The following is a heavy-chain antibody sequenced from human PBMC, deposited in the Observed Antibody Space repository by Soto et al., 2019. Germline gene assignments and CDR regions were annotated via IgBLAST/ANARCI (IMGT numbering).Heavy chain of an antibody. CDR3: ARRGSGSYYDY. J-gene: IGHJ4*02. Sequence: EVQLLESGGGLVQPGGSLRLSCAASGFTFSSYAMRWVRQAPVKGLEWVSAISGSGDSTYYADSVKGRFTISRDNSKNPLYLQMNSLRGEDKAVYYCARRGSGSYYDYWGQGTLVTVSS. CDR1: GFTFSSYA. V-gene: IGHV3-23*01. D-gene: IGHD1-26*01. CDR2: ISGSGDST.